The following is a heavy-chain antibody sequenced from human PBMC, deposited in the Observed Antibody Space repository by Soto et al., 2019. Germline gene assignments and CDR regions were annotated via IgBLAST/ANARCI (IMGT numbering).Heavy chain of an antibody. Sequence: PGGSLRLACAASGFTFSSYAMHWVRQAPGKGLEYVSAISSNGGSTYYANSVKGRFTISRDNSKNTLYLQMGSLRAEDMAVYYCARALRYAFAIWGQGTMVTVSS. CDR3: ARALRYAFAI. CDR2: ISSNGGST. J-gene: IGHJ3*02. V-gene: IGHV3-64*01. CDR1: GFTFSSYA.